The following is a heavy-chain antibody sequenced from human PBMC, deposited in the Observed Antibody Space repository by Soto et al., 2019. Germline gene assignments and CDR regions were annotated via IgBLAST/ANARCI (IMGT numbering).Heavy chain of an antibody. CDR2: ISAYNGNT. CDR3: ARTILVDWFDP. V-gene: IGHV1-18*04. J-gene: IGHJ5*02. CDR1: GYTFTRYG. D-gene: IGHD3-9*01. Sequence: SGKVCCKSSGYTFTRYGISLVRQAPGQGLEWMGWISAYNGNTNYAQKLQGRVTMTTDTSTSKAYMELRSLRSDDTAVYYCARTILVDWFDPWGQGTLVTVSS.